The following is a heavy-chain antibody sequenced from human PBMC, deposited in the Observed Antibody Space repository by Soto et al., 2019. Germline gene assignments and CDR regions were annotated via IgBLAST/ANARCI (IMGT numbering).Heavy chain of an antibody. D-gene: IGHD5-18*01. CDR1: GFTFISYS. V-gene: IGHV3-21*01. CDR2: ISSSSSYI. J-gene: IGHJ4*02. Sequence: VGSLRLSCAASGFTFISYSMNWVRQAPGKGMEWVSSISSSSSYIYYADSVKGRFTTSRDNAKNSLYLQRNSLRAEDTAVYYCARQLSLHGTGLYYFDYWGQGTLVTVSS. CDR3: ARQLSLHGTGLYYFDY.